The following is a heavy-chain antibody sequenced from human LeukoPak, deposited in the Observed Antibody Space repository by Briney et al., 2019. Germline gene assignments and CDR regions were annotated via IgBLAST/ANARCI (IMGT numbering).Heavy chain of an antibody. J-gene: IGHJ4*02. CDR3: ARERWFGELLTVDY. V-gene: IGHV3-23*01. CDR1: GFTFTSYA. Sequence: GGSLRLSCAASGFTFTSYAMAWVRQAPGKGLEWVAAAHPSGGTTFYADSVKGRFAISRDNSKSALFLQMNGLRAEDTAIYYCARERWFGELLTVDYWGQGTLVTVSS. CDR2: AHPSGGTT. D-gene: IGHD3-10*01.